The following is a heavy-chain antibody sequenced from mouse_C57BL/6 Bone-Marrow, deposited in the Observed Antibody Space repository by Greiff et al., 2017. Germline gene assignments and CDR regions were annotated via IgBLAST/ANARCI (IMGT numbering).Heavy chain of an antibody. CDR1: GFPFSSYA. Sequence: EVKLVESGGGLVKPGGSLILSCAASGFPFSSYAMSWVRQTPDKRLEWVATISDGGSFSYSPANVNGRFPISSDNAKINLYLQMSHLKSEDTAMYYCARESPIYYDYDLWCADWGQGTLVTVSA. CDR3: ARESPIYYDYDLWCAD. D-gene: IGHD2-4*01. J-gene: IGHJ3*01. CDR2: ISDGGSFS. V-gene: IGHV5-4*01.